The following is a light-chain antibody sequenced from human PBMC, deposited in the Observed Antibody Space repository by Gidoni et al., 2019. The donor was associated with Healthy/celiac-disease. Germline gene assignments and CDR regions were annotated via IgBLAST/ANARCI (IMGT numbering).Light chain of an antibody. CDR3: SSYTSSSPVV. CDR1: SSDVGGYNY. J-gene: IGLJ2*01. CDR2: DVS. V-gene: IGLV2-14*03. Sequence: QSALTQPASVSGSPGQSITCACTGTSSDVGGYNYVSWYQQHPGTAPKLMVYDVSNRPSGVSNRFSGSKSGNTASLTISGLQAEDEADYYCSSYTSSSPVVFGGGTKLTVL.